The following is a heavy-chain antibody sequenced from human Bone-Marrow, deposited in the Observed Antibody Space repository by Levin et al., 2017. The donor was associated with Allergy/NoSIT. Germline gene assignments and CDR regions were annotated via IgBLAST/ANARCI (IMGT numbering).Heavy chain of an antibody. CDR3: AMEVASCYTSGCVAAAGPFDY. D-gene: IGHD2-2*02. V-gene: IGHV6-1*01. CDR2: TYYRSKWYN. Sequence: PSETLSLTCAISGDSVSSNSAAWNWIRQSPSRGLEWLGRTYYRSKWYNDYAVSVKSRITINPDTSKNQFSLQLNSVTPEDTAVYYCAMEVASCYTSGCVAAAGPFDYWGQGTLVTVSS. CDR1: GDSVSSNSAA. J-gene: IGHJ4*02.